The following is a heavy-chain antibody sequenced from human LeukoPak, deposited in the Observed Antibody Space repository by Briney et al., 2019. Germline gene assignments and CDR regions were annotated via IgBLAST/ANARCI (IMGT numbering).Heavy chain of an antibody. J-gene: IGHJ3*02. Sequence: ASETLSLTCAVYGGSFSGYYWSWIRQPPGKGLEWIGEINHSGSTNYNPSLKSRVTISVDTSKNQFSLKLSSVTAADTAVYYCASWGAFDIWGQGTMVTASS. D-gene: IGHD7-27*01. CDR3: ASWGAFDI. CDR2: INHSGST. CDR1: GGSFSGYY. V-gene: IGHV4-34*01.